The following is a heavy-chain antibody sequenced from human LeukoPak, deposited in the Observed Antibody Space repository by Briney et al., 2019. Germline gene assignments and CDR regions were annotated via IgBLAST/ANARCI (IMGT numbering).Heavy chain of an antibody. CDR2: FSATDGSA. V-gene: IGHV3-23*01. J-gene: IGHJ4*02. CDR3: ARQGSEIDY. CDR1: GFTVSSYG. Sequence: GGSLRLSCAASGFTVSSYGMTWVRQAPGKGLEWVSAFSATDGSAQYAESVKGRFTISRDNSKNSLYLQMNSLRAEDTAMYYCARQGSEIDYWGQGTLVTVSS.